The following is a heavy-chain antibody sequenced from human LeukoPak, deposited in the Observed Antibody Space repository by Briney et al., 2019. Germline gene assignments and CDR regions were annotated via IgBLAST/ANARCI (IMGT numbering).Heavy chain of an antibody. V-gene: IGHV3-15*01. J-gene: IGHJ4*02. D-gene: IGHD3-3*02. CDR1: GFAFSNAW. CDR3: TTGLAG. Sequence: PGGSLRLSCAASGFAFSNAWMSWVRQAPGKGLEWVGRIKSKIDGGTTDYAAAVKGRFTISRDDSKNTLYLQMNSLKTEDTAVYYCTTGLAGWGQGTLVTVSS. CDR2: IKSKIDGGTT.